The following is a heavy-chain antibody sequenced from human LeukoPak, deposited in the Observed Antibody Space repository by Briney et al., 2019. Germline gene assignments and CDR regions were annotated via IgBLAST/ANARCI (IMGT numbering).Heavy chain of an antibody. CDR1: GDSITSTTYY. D-gene: IGHD3-3*01. J-gene: IGHJ4*02. V-gene: IGHV4-39*01. CDR2: IHSNGNT. Sequence: PSETLSLTCAVSGDSITSTTYYWGWIRQPPGKGLEWIGRIHSNGNTYYNPSLESRVTISVDTSKNQFSLKLSSVTAADSAVYYCARRHHDFWRPFDSWGQGTLVTVSS. CDR3: ARRHHDFWRPFDS.